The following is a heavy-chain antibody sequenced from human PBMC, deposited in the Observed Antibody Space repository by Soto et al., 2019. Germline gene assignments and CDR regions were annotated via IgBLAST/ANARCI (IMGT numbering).Heavy chain of an antibody. J-gene: IGHJ6*02. CDR3: ARRPSGGSPYYYYGMDV. CDR2: IYPGDSDT. D-gene: IGHD2-15*01. Sequence: PGESLKISCKGSGYSFTSYWIGWVRQMPGKGLEWMGIIYPGDSDTRYSPSFQGQVTISADKSISTAYLQWSSLKASDTAMYYCARRPSGGSPYYYYGMDVWGQGTTLTVSS. CDR1: GYSFTSYW. V-gene: IGHV5-51*01.